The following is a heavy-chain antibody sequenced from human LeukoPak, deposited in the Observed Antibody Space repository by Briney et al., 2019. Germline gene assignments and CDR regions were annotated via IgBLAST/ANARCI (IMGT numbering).Heavy chain of an antibody. CDR1: GFTFSNYA. CDR2: ITGSGTNR. Sequence: PGGSLRLSCVASGFTFSNYAMSWLRQAPGKGLESASAITGSGTNRYYAVSLKGLFTTSSDNSKNTVFLQMDSLRNEDTAIYYCVIWGDYDVLTGYYGPDYWGQGTLVTVAS. CDR3: VIWGDYDVLTGYYGPDY. V-gene: IGHV3-23*01. J-gene: IGHJ4*02. D-gene: IGHD3-9*01.